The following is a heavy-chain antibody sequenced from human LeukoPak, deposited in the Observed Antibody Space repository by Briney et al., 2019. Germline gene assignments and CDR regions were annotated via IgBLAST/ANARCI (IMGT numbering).Heavy chain of an antibody. D-gene: IGHD1-26*01. Sequence: SVKVSCKASGGTFSSYAISWVRQAPGQGLEWMGRIIPILGIANYAQKFQGRVTITADKSTSTAYMELRSLRSDDTAVHYCARPTRGFPRGGNGMDVWGQGTTVTVSS. V-gene: IGHV1-69*04. CDR2: IIPILGIA. CDR3: ARPTRGFPRGGNGMDV. J-gene: IGHJ6*02. CDR1: GGTFSSYA.